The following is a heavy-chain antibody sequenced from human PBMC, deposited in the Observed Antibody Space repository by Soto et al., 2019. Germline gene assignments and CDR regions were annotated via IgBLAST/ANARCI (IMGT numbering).Heavy chain of an antibody. CDR1: GGSISSGGYS. CDR2: IYHSGST. Sequence: PSDTLSLTCAVSGGSISSGGYSWSGIWQPPGKGLEWIGYIYHSGSTYYNPSLKSRVTISVDRSKNQFSLKLSSVTAADTAVYYCASERRLRDAFDIWGKGTIVT. V-gene: IGHV4-30-2*01. J-gene: IGHJ3*02. CDR3: ASERRLRDAFDI.